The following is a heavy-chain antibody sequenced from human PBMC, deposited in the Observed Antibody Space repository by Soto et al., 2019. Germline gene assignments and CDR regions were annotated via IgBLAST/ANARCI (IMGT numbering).Heavy chain of an antibody. CDR1: GYTFTSYG. Sequence: QVQLVQSGAEVKKPGASVKVSCKASGYTFTSYGISWVRQAPGQGLEWMGWISAYNGNTNYAQKLQGRVTMTTDTSTSTGYMELRSLRSGGTAVYYCARERGADGMDVWGQGTTVTVSS. V-gene: IGHV1-18*01. CDR3: ARERGADGMDV. CDR2: ISAYNGNT. J-gene: IGHJ6*02.